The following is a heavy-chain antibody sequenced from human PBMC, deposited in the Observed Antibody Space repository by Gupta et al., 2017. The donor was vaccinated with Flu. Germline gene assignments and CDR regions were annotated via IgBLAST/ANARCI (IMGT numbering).Heavy chain of an antibody. D-gene: IGHD2-21*01. CDR2: IIPIFDTV. Sequence: QVQLVQSGAEVKKPGSSVKVSCKASGGTFSTYAISWVRQAPGQGLEWVGGIIPIFDTVDYAQRFQGRGTITADKSTSTAYMEVRSLRSEEKAVYFCTSRVISLMPASQEYFGVDAWGQGTTVPVS. V-gene: IGHV1-69*06. CDR1: GGTFSTYA. CDR3: TSRVISLMPASQEYFGVDA. J-gene: IGHJ6*02.